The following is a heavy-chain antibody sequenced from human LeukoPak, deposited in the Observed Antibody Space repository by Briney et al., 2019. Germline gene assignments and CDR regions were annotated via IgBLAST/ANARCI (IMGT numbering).Heavy chain of an antibody. CDR3: ARSTAGFDH. CDR2: ISYDGSNK. D-gene: IGHD6-19*01. Sequence: TGGSLRLSCAASGFTFSSYGMHWVRQAPGKGLEWVAVISYDGSNKYYADSVKGRFTISRDNSKNTLYLQMNSLRAEDTAVYYCARSTAGFDHWGPGTLVTVSS. J-gene: IGHJ4*02. V-gene: IGHV3-30*03. CDR1: GFTFSSYG.